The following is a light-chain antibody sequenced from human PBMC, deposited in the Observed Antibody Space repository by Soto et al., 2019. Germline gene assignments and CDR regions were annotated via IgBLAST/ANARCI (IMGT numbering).Light chain of an antibody. CDR3: QQYAASPRT. V-gene: IGKV3-20*01. CDR2: GVS. J-gene: IGKJ1*01. CDR1: QSVSSNY. Sequence: EIVLTQSPGTLSLSPRERATVSCRASQSVSSNYLAWYQHRPGQAPRLLIYGVSNRAPGIPDRFSGSGSGTHFTLTISRLEPEDFAVYYCQQYAASPRTFGQGTQVEVK.